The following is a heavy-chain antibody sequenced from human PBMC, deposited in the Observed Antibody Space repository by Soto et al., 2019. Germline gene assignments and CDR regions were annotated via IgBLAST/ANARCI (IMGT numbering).Heavy chain of an antibody. CDR3: ARGGYYDSTGYAN. D-gene: IGHD3-22*01. V-gene: IGHV3-23*01. J-gene: IGHJ4*02. Sequence: GGSLRLSRAASGFTFSSYAMSWVRQAPGKGLEWVSGISVSGSTTYYADSVKGRFTISRDNSKNTLYLQMSSLRAEDTAVYYCARGGYYDSTGYANWGQGTLVTVSS. CDR1: GFTFSSYA. CDR2: ISVSGSTT.